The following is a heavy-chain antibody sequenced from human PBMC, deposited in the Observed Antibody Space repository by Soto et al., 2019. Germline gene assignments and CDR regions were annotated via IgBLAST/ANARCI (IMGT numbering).Heavy chain of an antibody. V-gene: IGHV5-51*01. CDR1: GYTFTNYW. D-gene: IGHD6-19*01. Sequence: PGESLKISCKGLGYTFTNYWIGWVRQMPGKGLEWMGLIYPSDLDTRYSPSFQGQVTISADKSVSTAYLQWNSLKASDTAMYYCATPGPGVAASFWDQGTQVTVSS. J-gene: IGHJ4*02. CDR3: ATPGPGVAASF. CDR2: IYPSDLDT.